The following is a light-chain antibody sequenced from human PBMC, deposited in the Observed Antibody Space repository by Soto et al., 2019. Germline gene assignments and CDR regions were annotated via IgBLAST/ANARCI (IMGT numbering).Light chain of an antibody. CDR2: EVG. V-gene: IGLV2-14*01. J-gene: IGLJ1*01. CDR3: GSYTTTSAL. Sequence: QSALTQPASVYGSPGQSIAISCTGSSSYVGGFNYVSWYQQHPGKAPKLMIYEVGHRPPGVSDRFSGSKSGNTASLTISGLQAEDEADYYCGSYTTTSALFATGPKVPVL. CDR1: SSYVGGFNY.